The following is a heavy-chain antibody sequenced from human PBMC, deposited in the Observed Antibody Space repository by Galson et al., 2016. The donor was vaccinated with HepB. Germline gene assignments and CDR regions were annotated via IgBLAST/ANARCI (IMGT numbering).Heavy chain of an antibody. J-gene: IGHJ4*02. V-gene: IGHV3-23*01. CDR3: AKYGSTSRPYYLDS. Sequence: SLRLSCAASGFTFSDYAMSWVRQAPGKGLEWVSTITGGSTNTYYVDSVKAQFAISRDNSKNMLFLQMTSLRAEDTAVYYCAKYGSTSRPYYLDSWGQGTLVTVSS. CDR1: GFTFSDYA. CDR2: ITGGSTNT. D-gene: IGHD3-10*01.